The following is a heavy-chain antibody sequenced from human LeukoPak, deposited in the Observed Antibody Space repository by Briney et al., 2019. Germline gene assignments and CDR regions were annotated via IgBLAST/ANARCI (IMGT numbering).Heavy chain of an antibody. V-gene: IGHV3-7*01. Sequence: KSGGSLRLSCAASGFTFSSYWMSWVRQAPGKGLEWVANIKQDGSEKYYVDSVKGRFAISRDNAKNSLYLQMNSLRAEDTAVYYCARPVKYYYDSSGYLAFDIWGQGTMVTVSS. CDR2: IKQDGSEK. J-gene: IGHJ3*02. CDR1: GFTFSSYW. CDR3: ARPVKYYYDSSGYLAFDI. D-gene: IGHD3-22*01.